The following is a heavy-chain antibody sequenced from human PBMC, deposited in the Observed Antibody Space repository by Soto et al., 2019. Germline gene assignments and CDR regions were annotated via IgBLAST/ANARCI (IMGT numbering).Heavy chain of an antibody. J-gene: IGHJ4*02. V-gene: IGHV4-59*01. CDR1: GGSISSYY. D-gene: IGHD6-13*01. Sequence: SETLSLTCTVSGGSISSYYWSWIRQPPGKGLEWIGYIYYSGSTNYNPSLKSRVTISVDTSKNQFSLKLSSVTAADTAVYYCARSYSSSWYSDYWGQGTLVTVSS. CDR3: ARSYSSSWYSDY. CDR2: IYYSGST.